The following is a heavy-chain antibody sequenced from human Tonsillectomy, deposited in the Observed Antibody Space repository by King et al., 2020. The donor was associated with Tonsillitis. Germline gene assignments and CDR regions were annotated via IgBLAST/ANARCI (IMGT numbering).Heavy chain of an antibody. CDR1: GATVRSYT. CDR3: ATAETTVTTIRH. J-gene: IGHJ1*01. D-gene: IGHD4-17*01. Sequence: QLVQSGAEVKKPGSSVKISCKASGATVRSYTFNWVRQAPGQGLEWMGGIIPIFATANYAQKFQGRVRITADESTRTAFLELRSLRFEDTAVYFCATAETTVTTIRHWGQGTLITVSS. V-gene: IGHV1-69*01. CDR2: IIPIFATA.